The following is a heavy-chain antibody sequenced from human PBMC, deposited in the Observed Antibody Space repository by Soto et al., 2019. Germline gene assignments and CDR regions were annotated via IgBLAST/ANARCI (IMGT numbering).Heavy chain of an antibody. CDR3: ASILVKPSDAFDI. CDR2: ISSSGSTI. Sequence: EVQLVESGGGLVQPGGSLRLSCVASGFTFSSYEMNWVRQAPGKGLEWVSYISSSGSTIYYADSVKGRFTISRDNAKNSLYLQMNSLRAEDTAVYYCASILVKPSDAFDIWGQGTMVTVSS. CDR1: GFTFSSYE. V-gene: IGHV3-48*03. D-gene: IGHD6-6*01. J-gene: IGHJ3*02.